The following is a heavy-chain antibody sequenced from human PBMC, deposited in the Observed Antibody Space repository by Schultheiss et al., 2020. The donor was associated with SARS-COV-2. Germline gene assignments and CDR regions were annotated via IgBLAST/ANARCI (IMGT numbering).Heavy chain of an antibody. CDR3: ARDSDNWNYADY. J-gene: IGHJ4*01. Sequence: GGSLRLSCAASGFTFSTFAMHWVRQAPGKGLEWVAVISYDGSDKYYADSVRGRFTISRDNAKNSLHLQMNGLRAEDTAVYYCARDSDNWNYADYWGQGTLVTVSS. D-gene: IGHD1-7*01. CDR1: GFTFSTFA. V-gene: IGHV3-30*07. CDR2: ISYDGSDK.